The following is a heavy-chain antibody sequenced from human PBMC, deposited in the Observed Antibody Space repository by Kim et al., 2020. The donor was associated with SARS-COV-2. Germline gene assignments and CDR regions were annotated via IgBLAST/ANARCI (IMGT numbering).Heavy chain of an antibody. J-gene: IGHJ4*02. CDR3: AKSFSGSYFAYDY. V-gene: IGHV3-30*18. D-gene: IGHD1-26*01. CDR1: GFTFNTYG. CDR2: ISYDGSHK. Sequence: GGSLRLSCEASGFTFNTYGIHWVRQAPGKGLEWVAVISYDGSHKYYADSVKGRFTVSRDNSKNTVYLQMNSLRIEDTSVYYCAKSFSGSYFAYDYWGQGTLVTVSS.